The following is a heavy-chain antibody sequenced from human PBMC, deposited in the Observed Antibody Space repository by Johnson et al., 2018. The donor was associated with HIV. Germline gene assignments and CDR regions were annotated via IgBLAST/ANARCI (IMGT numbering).Heavy chain of an antibody. CDR2: ISYDGSNK. V-gene: IGHV3-30-3*01. D-gene: IGHD3-22*01. CDR1: GFTFSSYA. J-gene: IGHJ3*02. CDR3: AKVRRAYYEDAFDI. Sequence: VQLLESGGGVVQPGRSLRLSCAASGFTFSSYAMHWVRQAPGKGLEWVAVISYDGSNKYYADSVKGRFTISRDNSKNTLYLQMNRLRAEDTAVYYCAKVRRAYYEDAFDIWGQGTMVTVSS.